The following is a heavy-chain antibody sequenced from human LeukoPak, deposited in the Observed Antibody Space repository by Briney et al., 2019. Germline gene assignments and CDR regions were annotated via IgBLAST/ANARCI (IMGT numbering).Heavy chain of an antibody. CDR2: ISSNGGST. J-gene: IGHJ4*02. Sequence: GGSLRLSCAASGFTFSSYAMPWVRQAPGKGLEYVSAISSNGGSTYYANSVKGRFTISRDNSKNTLYLQMGSLRAEDMAVYYCARDGSGSFSFDYWGQGTLVTVSS. D-gene: IGHD3-10*01. V-gene: IGHV3-64*01. CDR3: ARDGSGSFSFDY. CDR1: GFTFSSYA.